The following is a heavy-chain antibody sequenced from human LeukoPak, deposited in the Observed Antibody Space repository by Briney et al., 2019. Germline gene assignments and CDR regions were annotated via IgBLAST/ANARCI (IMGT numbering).Heavy chain of an antibody. CDR1: SGSISTYY. V-gene: IGHV4-59*01. CDR2: IHYTGST. D-gene: IGHD1-26*01. Sequence: SETLSLTCAVSSGSISTYYWTWIRQPPGKRLELIGFIHYTGSTNYNPSLKSRVTISVDTSKNQFSLKLNSVTAADTAVYYCARSSGSRYYIDYWGQGTLVTVSS. CDR3: ARSSGSRYYIDY. J-gene: IGHJ4*02.